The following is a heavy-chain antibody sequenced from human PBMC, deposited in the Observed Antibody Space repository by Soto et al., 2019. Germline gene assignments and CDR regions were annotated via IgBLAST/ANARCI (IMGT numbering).Heavy chain of an antibody. Sequence: QVQLVQSGAEVKKPGSSVKVSCKSSGGTFSSYAISWVRQAPGHGLEWMGGIIPIFGPAKYAQKFKGRVTITADESTSKAYMELSSLRSEDTAVYYWARGGSGSYRSYYYSYGMDVWGQGTTVTVSS. CDR1: GGTFSSYA. J-gene: IGHJ6*02. D-gene: IGHD1-26*01. V-gene: IGHV1-69*12. CDR3: ARGGSGSYRSYYYSYGMDV. CDR2: IIPIFGPA.